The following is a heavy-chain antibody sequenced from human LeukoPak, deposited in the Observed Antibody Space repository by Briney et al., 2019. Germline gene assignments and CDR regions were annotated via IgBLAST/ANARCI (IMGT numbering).Heavy chain of an antibody. V-gene: IGHV3-53*01. CDR2: IYSGGST. CDR3: ARSAAGHYYYYYMDV. D-gene: IGHD6-13*01. Sequence: GGSLGLSCAASGFTVSSNYMSWVRQAPGKGLEWVSVIYSGGSTYYADSVKGRFTISRDNSKNTLYLQMNSLRAEDTAVYYCARSAAGHYYYYYMDVWGKGTTVTISS. J-gene: IGHJ6*03. CDR1: GFTVSSNY.